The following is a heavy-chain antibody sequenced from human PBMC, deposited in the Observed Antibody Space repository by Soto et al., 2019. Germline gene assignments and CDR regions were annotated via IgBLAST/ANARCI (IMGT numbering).Heavy chain of an antibody. CDR3: TTWLTAHFDY. D-gene: IGHD2-21*02. V-gene: IGHV3-30*03. J-gene: IGHJ4*02. CDR1: GFTFSSYD. Sequence: GGSLRLSCAASGFTFSSYDMHWVRQAPGKGLEWVALISYDGSNKYYADSVKGRFTISRDYSRNILFLQMDSLRADDTALYYCTTWLTAHFDYWGRGTQVTVSS. CDR2: ISYDGSNK.